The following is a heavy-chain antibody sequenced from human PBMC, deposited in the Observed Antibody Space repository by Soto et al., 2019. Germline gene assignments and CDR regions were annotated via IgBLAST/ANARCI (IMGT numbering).Heavy chain of an antibody. V-gene: IGHV3-33*01. D-gene: IGHD6-6*01. Sequence: GGSLRLSCAASGFTFSSYGMHWVRQAPGKGLEWVAVIWYDGSNKYYADSVKGRFTISRDNSKNTLYLQMNSLRAEDTAVYYCARDLGGSSSSQYYYYYGMDVWGQGTTVTAP. CDR2: IWYDGSNK. J-gene: IGHJ6*02. CDR3: ARDLGGSSSSQYYYYYGMDV. CDR1: GFTFSSYG.